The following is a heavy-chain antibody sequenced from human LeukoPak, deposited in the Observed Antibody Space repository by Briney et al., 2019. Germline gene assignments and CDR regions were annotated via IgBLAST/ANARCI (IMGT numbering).Heavy chain of an antibody. CDR1: GFTFSSYS. V-gene: IGHV3-21*01. J-gene: IGHJ4*02. Sequence: PGGSLRLSCAASGFTFSSYSMNWVRQAPGKGLEWVSSISSSSSYIYYADSMKGRFTISRDNAENTLYLQMNSLRVDDTAVYYCATSRTFDYWGQGTLVTVSS. CDR2: ISSSSSYI. CDR3: ATSRTFDY.